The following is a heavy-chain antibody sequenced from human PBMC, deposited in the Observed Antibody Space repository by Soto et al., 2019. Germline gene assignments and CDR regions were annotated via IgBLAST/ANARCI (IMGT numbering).Heavy chain of an antibody. Sequence: EVQLLESGGGLVQPGGSLRLSCAASGFTFSSYAMSLVRQAPGKGLEWVSAISGSGGSTYYADSVKGRFTISRDNSKNTLYLQMNSLRAEDTAVYYCAKDLILLYSSSDFDYWGQGTLVTVSS. J-gene: IGHJ4*02. D-gene: IGHD6-6*01. CDR1: GFTFSSYA. CDR3: AKDLILLYSSSDFDY. CDR2: ISGSGGST. V-gene: IGHV3-23*01.